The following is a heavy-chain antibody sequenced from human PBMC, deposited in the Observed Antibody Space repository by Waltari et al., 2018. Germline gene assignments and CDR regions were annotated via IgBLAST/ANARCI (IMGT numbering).Heavy chain of an antibody. CDR3: VKALFASGMKYGVDV. J-gene: IGHJ6*02. CDR1: GLTLTNFD. Sequence: EVQLLESGGGLVQPGGSLSLSWIASGLTLTNFDVGGVRQASGKGLEWVSHITSDGTDTYYADSVKGRFTVSRDDSRKTLFLHMSSLRAADTALYYCVKALFASGMKYGVDVWGQGTRVTVSS. D-gene: IGHD1-1*01. V-gene: IGHV3-23*01. CDR2: ITSDGTDT.